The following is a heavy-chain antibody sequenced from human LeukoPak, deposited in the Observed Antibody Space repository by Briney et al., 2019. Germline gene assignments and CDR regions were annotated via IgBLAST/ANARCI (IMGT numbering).Heavy chain of an antibody. CDR3: GKSGYNRFDY. Sequence: GGSLRLSCAASGFTFSGSAMYWVRQASGKGLEWVGRIRSKAKSYATAYAASVKGRFTISRDDSNNTAYLQMNSLKTEDTAVYYCGKSGYNRFDYWGQGTLVTVSS. J-gene: IGHJ4*02. D-gene: IGHD5-24*01. V-gene: IGHV3-73*01. CDR2: IRSKAKSYAT. CDR1: GFTFSGSA.